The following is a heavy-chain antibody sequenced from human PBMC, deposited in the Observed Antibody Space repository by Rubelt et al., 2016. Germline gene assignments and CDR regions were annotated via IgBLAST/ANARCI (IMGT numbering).Heavy chain of an antibody. Sequence: ECVSGISGSGGSTYYADSVKGRFTISRDNAKNSLYLQMNSLRAEDTAVYYCARGIAVAGTDYYYYGMDVWGQGTTVTVSS. CDR2: ISGSGGST. J-gene: IGHJ6*02. V-gene: IGHV3-21*01. D-gene: IGHD6-19*01. CDR3: ARGIAVAGTDYYYYGMDV.